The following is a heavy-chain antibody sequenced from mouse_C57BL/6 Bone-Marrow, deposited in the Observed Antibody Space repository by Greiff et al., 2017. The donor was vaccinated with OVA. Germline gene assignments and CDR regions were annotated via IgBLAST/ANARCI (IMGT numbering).Heavy chain of an antibody. J-gene: IGHJ3*01. Sequence: EVQLQESGPGLVKPSQSLSLTCSVTGYSITSGYYWNWIRQFPGNKLEWMGYISYDGSNNYNPSLKNRISITRDPSKNQFFLKLNSVTTEDTATYYCAVTGRFAYWGQGTLVTVSA. D-gene: IGHD4-1*01. V-gene: IGHV3-6*01. CDR3: AVTGRFAY. CDR2: ISYDGSN. CDR1: GYSITSGYY.